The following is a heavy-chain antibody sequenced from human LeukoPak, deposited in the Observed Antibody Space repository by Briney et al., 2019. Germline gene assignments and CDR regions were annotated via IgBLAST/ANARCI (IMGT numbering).Heavy chain of an antibody. Sequence: GGSLRLSCAASGFTFSSYSMNWVRQAPGKGLEWVSSISSSSSSYIYYADSVKGRFTITRDNAKNSLYLQMNSLSAEDTAVYYCARDGRYYYDSSDSRGLVYYYMDVWGKGTTVTVSS. CDR1: GFTFSSYS. D-gene: IGHD3-22*01. CDR2: ISSSSSSYI. J-gene: IGHJ6*03. V-gene: IGHV3-21*01. CDR3: ARDGRYYYDSSDSRGLVYYYMDV.